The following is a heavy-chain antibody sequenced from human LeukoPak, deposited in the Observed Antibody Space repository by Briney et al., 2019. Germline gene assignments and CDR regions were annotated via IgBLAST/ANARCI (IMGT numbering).Heavy chain of an antibody. CDR3: ARDGYVGLWFGELLDYFDY. CDR2: IIPILGIA. D-gene: IGHD3-10*01. J-gene: IGHJ4*02. CDR1: GGTFSSYA. V-gene: IGHV1-69*04. Sequence: SVKVSCKASGGTFSSYAISWVRQAPGQGLGWMGRIIPILGIANYAQKFQGRVTITADKSTSTAYMELSRLRSDDTAVYYCARDGYVGLWFGELLDYFDYWGQGTLVTVSS.